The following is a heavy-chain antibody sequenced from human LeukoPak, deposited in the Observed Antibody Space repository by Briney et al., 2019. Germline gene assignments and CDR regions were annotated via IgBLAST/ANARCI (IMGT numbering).Heavy chain of an antibody. CDR1: GGSFSGYY. V-gene: IGHV4-34*01. CDR3: VRGAYCGGDCYRPYFDY. J-gene: IGHJ4*02. Sequence: SETLSLTCAVYGGSFSGYYWSWIRQPPGKGLEWIGEINHSGSTNYNPSLKSRVTISVDTSKNQFSLKLSSVTAADTAVYYCVRGAYCGGDCYRPYFDYWGQGTLVTVSS. D-gene: IGHD2-21*02. CDR2: INHSGST.